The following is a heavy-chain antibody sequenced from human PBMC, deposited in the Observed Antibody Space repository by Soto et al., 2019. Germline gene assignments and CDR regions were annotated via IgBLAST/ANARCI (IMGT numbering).Heavy chain of an antibody. Sequence: VQLVQSEAEVKKPGASLKVSCRASGYNFANYGISWVRQAPGQGLEWMGWISAHTGDTKYAQKVQDRVTMTADKSTSTAYIEMWSLRSDDTAVYYCARDAAYNDFWGGVMELYSYNMDVWGQGTTVTV. D-gene: IGHD3-3*01. CDR1: GYNFANYG. CDR3: ARDAAYNDFWGGVMELYSYNMDV. J-gene: IGHJ6*02. CDR2: ISAHTGDT. V-gene: IGHV1-18*01.